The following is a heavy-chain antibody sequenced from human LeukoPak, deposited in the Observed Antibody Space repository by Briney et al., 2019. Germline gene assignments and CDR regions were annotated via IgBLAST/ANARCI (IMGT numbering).Heavy chain of an antibody. CDR1: GFTFSSYG. V-gene: IGHV3-30*03. Sequence: GGSLRLSCAASGFTFSSYGMHWVRQAPGKGLEWVAVISYDGSNKYYADSVKGRFTISRDNSKNTLYLQMNSLRAEDTAVYYCARGAALYYDILTGYYGYWGQGTLVTVSS. D-gene: IGHD3-9*01. CDR2: ISYDGSNK. CDR3: ARGAALYYDILTGYYGY. J-gene: IGHJ4*02.